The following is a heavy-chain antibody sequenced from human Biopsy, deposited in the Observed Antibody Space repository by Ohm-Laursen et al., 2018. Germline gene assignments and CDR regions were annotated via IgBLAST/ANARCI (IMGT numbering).Heavy chain of an antibody. CDR3: ARGMSSSGWPYFDS. D-gene: IGHD6-19*01. J-gene: IGHJ4*02. V-gene: IGHV4-61*01. Sequence: SETLSLTCTVSGDSVSSGSFYWTWIRQPPGQGLEYIGYIYDRGSTANYNPSLESRVTMSVDMPKNQFSLKLSSVTDADTAIYYCARGMSSSGWPYFDSWGQGTLVTVS. CDR2: IYDRGSTA. CDR1: GDSVSSGSFY.